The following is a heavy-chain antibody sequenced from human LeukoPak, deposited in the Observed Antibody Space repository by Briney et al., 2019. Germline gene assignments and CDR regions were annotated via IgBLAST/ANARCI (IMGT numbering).Heavy chain of an antibody. J-gene: IGHJ4*02. D-gene: IGHD3-22*01. V-gene: IGHV4-31*03. Sequence: SETPSLTCTVSGGSISSGGYYWSWIRQHPGKGLEWIGYIYYSGSTYYNPSLKSRVTISVDTSKNQFSLKLSSVTAADTAVYYCARDFYDSPLDYWGQGTLLTVSS. CDR3: ARDFYDSPLDY. CDR2: IYYSGST. CDR1: GGSISSGGYY.